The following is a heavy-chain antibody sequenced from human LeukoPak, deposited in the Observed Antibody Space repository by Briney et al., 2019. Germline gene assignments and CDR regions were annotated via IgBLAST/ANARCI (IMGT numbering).Heavy chain of an antibody. CDR1: GFTFSSYSMN. J-gene: IGHJ4*02. D-gene: IGHD6-13*01. Sequence: PGGSLRLSYAASGFTFSSYSMNWVRQPPGKGLEWIGNVFYSGSAHYNPSLKSRVTISIDSSKNQFSLKLSSVTAADTAVYYCARRGHLLSPPKQAFDSWGQGTLVTVSS. CDR2: VFYSGSA. CDR3: ARRGHLLSPPKQAFDS. V-gene: IGHV4-39*01.